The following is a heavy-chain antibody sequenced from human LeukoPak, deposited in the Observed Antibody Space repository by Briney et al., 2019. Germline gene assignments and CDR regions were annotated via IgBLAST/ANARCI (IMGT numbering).Heavy chain of an antibody. Sequence: PGGSLRLSCAASGFTFSSYGMHWGRQAPGEGLEWVSYISSSGSTIYYADSVKGRLTISRDNAKNSMYLQMNSLRAEDTAVYYCARVWRGGGTTLHRPVDYWGQGTLVTVSS. CDR3: ARVWRGGGTTLHRPVDY. CDR1: GFTFSSYG. J-gene: IGHJ4*02. CDR2: ISSSGSTI. V-gene: IGHV3-48*04. D-gene: IGHD2/OR15-2a*01.